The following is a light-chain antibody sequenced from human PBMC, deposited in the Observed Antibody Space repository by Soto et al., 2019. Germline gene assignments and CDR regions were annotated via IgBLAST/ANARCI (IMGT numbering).Light chain of an antibody. Sequence: QSALTQPASVSGSPGQSITISCTGTSSDVGAYNYVSWYQQQSGKAPKLMIHEVSNRPSGVSNRFSGSKSGNTASLPISGLQAEDEAEYYCSSYTTSRAYVFGIGTKLTVL. CDR2: EVS. J-gene: IGLJ1*01. CDR3: SSYTTSRAYV. V-gene: IGLV2-14*01. CDR1: SSDVGAYNY.